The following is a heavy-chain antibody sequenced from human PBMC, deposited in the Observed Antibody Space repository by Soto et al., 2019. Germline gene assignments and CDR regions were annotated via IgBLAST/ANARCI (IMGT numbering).Heavy chain of an antibody. CDR1: GFTFSSHA. D-gene: IGHD3-10*01. CDR2: INNSGGST. CDR3: AKKLHFGSGTYYFYFDY. J-gene: IGHJ4*02. V-gene: IGHV3-23*01. Sequence: GGSLRLSCAASGFTFSSHAINWVRQAPGKGLEWVSSINNSGGSTYYADSVKGRFIISRDNSKNTLYLQMNSLRVEDTAVYYCAKKLHFGSGTYYFYFDYWGQGTLVTVSS.